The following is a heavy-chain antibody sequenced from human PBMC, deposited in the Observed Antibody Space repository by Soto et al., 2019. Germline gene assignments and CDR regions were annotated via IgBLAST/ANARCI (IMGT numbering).Heavy chain of an antibody. CDR1: GFTFRTYA. J-gene: IGHJ4*02. D-gene: IGHD1-26*01. CDR3: ANLSEDPYSGSYSDS. Sequence: PGGSLRLSCAASGFTFRTYAMGWVRQAPGKGLEYVSSISGSGGDRYYADSVRGRFTISRDNSKNTLYLQMNSLRAEDTAVYYCANLSEDPYSGSYSDSWCQGALVTVSS. V-gene: IGHV3-23*01. CDR2: ISGSGGDR.